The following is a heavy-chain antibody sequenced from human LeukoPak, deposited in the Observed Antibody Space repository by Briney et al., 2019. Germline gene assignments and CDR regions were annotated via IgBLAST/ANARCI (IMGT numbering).Heavy chain of an antibody. CDR2: ISGSGGST. CDR1: GFSFSNYA. Sequence: GGSLRLSCTASGFSFSNYAMSWVRQAPGMGLEWVSAISGSGGSTYYADSVKGRFTISRDNSKNTLYLQMNSLRDEDTAVYYCARDRRLSYFDYWGQGTLVTVSS. D-gene: IGHD6-25*01. J-gene: IGHJ4*02. CDR3: ARDRRLSYFDY. V-gene: IGHV3-23*01.